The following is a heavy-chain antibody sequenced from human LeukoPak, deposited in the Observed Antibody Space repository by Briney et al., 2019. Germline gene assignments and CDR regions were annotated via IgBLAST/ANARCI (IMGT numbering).Heavy chain of an antibody. Sequence: SETLSLTCTVSGGSISSSSYYWGWIRQPPGKGLEWIGSIYYSGSTYYNPSLKSRVTISVDTSKNQFSLKLSSVTAADTAVYYCASPYGGTDYWGQGTLVTVSS. CDR3: ASPYGGTDY. D-gene: IGHD4-23*01. CDR2: IYYSGST. V-gene: IGHV4-39*07. J-gene: IGHJ4*02. CDR1: GGSISSSSYY.